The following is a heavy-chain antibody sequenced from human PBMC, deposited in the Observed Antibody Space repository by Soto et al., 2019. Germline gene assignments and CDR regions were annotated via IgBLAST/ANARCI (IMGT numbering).Heavy chain of an antibody. CDR2: INSDGSST. D-gene: IGHD6-13*01. CDR3: ARAAAAAPPSHYFDY. V-gene: IGHV3-74*01. J-gene: IGHJ4*02. Sequence: PGGSLRLSCPASGFTFSSYWMHWVRQAPGKGLVWVSRINSDGSSTSYADSVKGRFTISRDNAKNTLYLQMNSLRAEDTAVYYCARAAAAAPPSHYFDYWGQVTLVTVSS. CDR1: GFTFSSYW.